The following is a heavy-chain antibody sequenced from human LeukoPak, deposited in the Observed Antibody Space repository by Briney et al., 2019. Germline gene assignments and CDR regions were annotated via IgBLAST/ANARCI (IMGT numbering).Heavy chain of an antibody. CDR2: IYYSGST. CDR1: GGSISSSSYY. J-gene: IGHJ4*02. CDR3: ARRSGTTYDY. Sequence: SETLSLTCTVSGGSISSSSYYWGWIRQPPGKGLEWIGSIYYSGSTYYNPSLKSRVTISVDTSKNQFSLKLSSVTAADTAVYYCARRSGTTYDYWGQGTLVTVSS. D-gene: IGHD1-1*01. V-gene: IGHV4-39*01.